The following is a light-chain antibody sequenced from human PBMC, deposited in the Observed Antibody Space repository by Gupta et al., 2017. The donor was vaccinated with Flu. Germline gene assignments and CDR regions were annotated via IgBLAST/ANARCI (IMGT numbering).Light chain of an antibody. CDR1: QSVPYSYNNKNY. V-gene: IGKV4-1*01. CDR3: QQDESSPPIT. J-gene: IGKJ4*01. Sequence: DIVMTQSPDSLAVSLGERATITCKSSQSVPYSYNNKNYLAWYQQKAGQPPKLLIYWASTREAGVNDSFCGSGSGKDLTLADISRQEEEVAGYYSQQDESSPPITFGGGTKVEIK. CDR2: WAS.